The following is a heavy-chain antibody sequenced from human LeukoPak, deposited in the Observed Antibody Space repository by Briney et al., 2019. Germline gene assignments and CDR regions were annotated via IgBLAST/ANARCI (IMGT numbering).Heavy chain of an antibody. CDR1: GGSIRTTTYY. Sequence: SETLSLTCSVSGGSIRTTTYYWGWIRQPPGKGLEWVGSIYYSGIIYYNPSLRSRITISIDTSKNQFSLRLSSVTAADTAVYYCASQSSAWYASPWGQGTLVTVSS. V-gene: IGHV4-39*01. CDR2: IYYSGII. CDR3: ASQSSAWYASP. D-gene: IGHD6-19*01. J-gene: IGHJ5*02.